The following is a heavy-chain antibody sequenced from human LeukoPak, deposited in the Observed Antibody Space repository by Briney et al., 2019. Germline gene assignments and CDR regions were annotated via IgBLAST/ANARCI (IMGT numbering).Heavy chain of an antibody. J-gene: IGHJ6*03. Sequence: PSETLSLTCTVSGYSISSGYYWGWIRQPPGKGLEWIGSIYHSGSTYYNPSLKSRVTISVDTSKNQFSLKLSSVTAADTAVYYCARSRGYSYGYYYYYYMDVWGKGTTVTVSS. V-gene: IGHV4-38-2*02. CDR2: IYHSGST. D-gene: IGHD5-18*01. CDR3: ARSRGYSYGYYYYYYMDV. CDR1: GYSISSGYY.